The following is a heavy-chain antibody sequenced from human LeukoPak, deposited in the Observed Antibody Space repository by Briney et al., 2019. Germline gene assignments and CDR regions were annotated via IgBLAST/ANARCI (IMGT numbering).Heavy chain of an antibody. CDR1: GYSISRGYY. CDR3: ARVLDYYGSGTRDFDY. D-gene: IGHD3-10*01. CDR2: MYHSGTT. V-gene: IGHV4-38-2*02. Sequence: SETLSLTCSVSGYSISRGYYWGWVRQPPGKGLEWIGSMYHSGTTSYNPSLKSRVTMSADTSKNQFSLELRSVTAADTAVYYCARVLDYYGSGTRDFDYWGQGTLVTVSS. J-gene: IGHJ4*02.